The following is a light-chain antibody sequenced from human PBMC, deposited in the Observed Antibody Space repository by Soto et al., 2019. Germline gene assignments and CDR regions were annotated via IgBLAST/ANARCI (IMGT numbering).Light chain of an antibody. J-gene: IGLJ2*01. Sequence: QSALTQPASVSGSPGQSITISCTGTSSDVGGYNYVSWYQQHPGKAPKLLIYDISNRPSGVSTRFSGSKSGNTAALTISGLQAEEDDDYYCSSYTSSSTPVVFGGGTQLTVL. V-gene: IGLV2-14*01. CDR1: SSDVGGYNY. CDR2: DIS. CDR3: SSYTSSSTPVV.